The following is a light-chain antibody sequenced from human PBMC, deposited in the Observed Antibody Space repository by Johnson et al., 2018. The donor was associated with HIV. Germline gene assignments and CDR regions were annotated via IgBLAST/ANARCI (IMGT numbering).Light chain of an antibody. J-gene: IGLJ1*01. CDR3: GTWDNSLSSYV. Sequence: QSVLTQPPSVSATPGQKVTISCSGSSSNIGNNYVSWYQQLPGTAPKLLIYENNRRPSGIPDRFSGSKSGTSDTLGITGLQTGDEADYYCGTWDNSLSSYVFGTGTKVTVL. CDR2: ENN. V-gene: IGLV1-51*02. CDR1: SSNIGNNY.